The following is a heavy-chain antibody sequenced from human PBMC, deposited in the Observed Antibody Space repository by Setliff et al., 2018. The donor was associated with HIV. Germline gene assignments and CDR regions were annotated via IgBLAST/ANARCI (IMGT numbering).Heavy chain of an antibody. CDR2: IKSIMDGGTS. D-gene: IGHD2-21*01. CDR3: TTGTRLVD. V-gene: IGHV3-15*01. J-gene: IGHJ4*02. Sequence: GSLRLSCAASGFTFSNAWMSWVRQAPGKGLEWVGRIKSIMDGGTSDYAAPLKGRFTISRDDSKNTLYLQMNSLKTEDTAVYYCTTGTRLVDWGQGALVTVSS. CDR1: GFTFSNAW.